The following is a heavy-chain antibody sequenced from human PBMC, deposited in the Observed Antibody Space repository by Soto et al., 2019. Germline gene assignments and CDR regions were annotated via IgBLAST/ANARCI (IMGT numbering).Heavy chain of an antibody. V-gene: IGHV1-2*02. J-gene: IGHJ4*02. Sequence: ASVKVSRKSSGYTSTGYYMHLARQAPGQGLEWMGWINPNSGDTNYAQKFQGRVTMTRDTSFSTAYMELSSLRSDDTAVYYCATRYSYVHFWGQGTLVTASS. CDR1: GYTSTGYY. D-gene: IGHD5-18*01. CDR2: INPNSGDT. CDR3: ATRYSYVHF.